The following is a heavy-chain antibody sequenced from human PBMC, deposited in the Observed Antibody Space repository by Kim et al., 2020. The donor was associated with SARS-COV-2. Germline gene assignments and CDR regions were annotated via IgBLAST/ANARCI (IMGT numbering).Heavy chain of an antibody. CDR3: ATTNSSPRVVYAFDI. Sequence: SETLSLTCAVSGGSIGSSNWWSWVRQPPGKGLEWIGEIYHSGSTNYNPSLKSRVTISVDKSKNQFSLKLSSVTAADTAVYYCATTNSSPRVVYAFDIWGQGTMVTVSA. D-gene: IGHD2-8*02. CDR2: IYHSGST. J-gene: IGHJ3*02. V-gene: IGHV4-4*02. CDR1: GGSIGSSNW.